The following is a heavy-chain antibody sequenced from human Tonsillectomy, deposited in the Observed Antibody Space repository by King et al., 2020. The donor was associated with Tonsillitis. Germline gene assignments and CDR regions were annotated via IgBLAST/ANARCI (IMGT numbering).Heavy chain of an antibody. CDR1: GFTFSTYG. CDR3: AKDSPMKSWDY. CDR2: ISQDGTDT. V-gene: IGHV3-30*18. J-gene: IGHJ4*02. Sequence: VQLVESGGGVVQPGRSLRLSCAASGFTFSTYGMHWVRQAPGKGLEWVAVISQDGTDTYYADSVKGRFTISRDNSKNTLYLQMNSLRAEDTAVYYCAKDSPMKSWDYWGQGTLVTVSS.